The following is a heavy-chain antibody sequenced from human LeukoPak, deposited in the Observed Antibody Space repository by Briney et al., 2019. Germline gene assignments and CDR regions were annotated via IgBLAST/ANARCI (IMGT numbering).Heavy chain of an antibody. J-gene: IGHJ3*02. V-gene: IGHV5-51*01. Sequence: GEPLKISCKGSGYSFTSNWIGWVRQMPGKGLEWMGIIYPGDSDTRYSPSFQGQVTISADKSTGTAYLQWSSLKASDSAMYYCARTEQLGLVSGFDTWGQGTMVTVSS. D-gene: IGHD6-6*01. CDR1: GYSFTSNW. CDR2: IYPGDSDT. CDR3: ARTEQLGLVSGFDT.